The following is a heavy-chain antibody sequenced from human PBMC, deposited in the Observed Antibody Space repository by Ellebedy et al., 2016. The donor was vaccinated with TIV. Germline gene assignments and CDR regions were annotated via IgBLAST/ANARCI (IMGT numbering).Heavy chain of an antibody. Sequence: GGSLRLXXAASGFTFDDYAMHWVRQAPGKGLEWVSGISWNSGSIGYADSVKGRFTISRDNAKNSLYLQMNSLRAEDTALYYCAKARGGYYYMDVWGKGTTVTVSS. CDR3: AKARGGYYYMDV. CDR2: ISWNSGSI. J-gene: IGHJ6*03. CDR1: GFTFDDYA. D-gene: IGHD3-10*01. V-gene: IGHV3-9*01.